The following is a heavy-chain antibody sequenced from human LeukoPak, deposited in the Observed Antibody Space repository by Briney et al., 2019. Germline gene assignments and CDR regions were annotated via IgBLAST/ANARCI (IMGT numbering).Heavy chain of an antibody. Sequence: GRSLRLSCAASGFTFSSYAMHWVRQAPGKGLEWVAVISYDGSNKYYADSVKGRFTISRDNSKNTLYLRMNSLRAEDTAVYYCAREGGIAAAGAVDYWGQGTLVTVSS. CDR1: GFTFSSYA. D-gene: IGHD6-13*01. J-gene: IGHJ4*02. V-gene: IGHV3-30-3*01. CDR3: AREGGIAAAGAVDY. CDR2: ISYDGSNK.